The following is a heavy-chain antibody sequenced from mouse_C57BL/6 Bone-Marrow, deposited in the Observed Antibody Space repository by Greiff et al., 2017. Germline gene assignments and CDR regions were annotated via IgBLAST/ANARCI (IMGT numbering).Heavy chain of an antibody. CDR3: TRSLIYYGTNY. D-gene: IGHD1-1*01. V-gene: IGHV14-2*01. CDR1: GFNIKDYY. CDR2: IDPEDGET. J-gene: IGHJ2*01. Sequence: EVQVVESGAELVKPGASVKLSCTASGFNIKDYYIHWVKQRTEQGLEWIGRIDPEDGETKYAPKFQDKATITADTSSNTAYLQLSILTSEDTAVYYCTRSLIYYGTNYWGQGTTLTVSS.